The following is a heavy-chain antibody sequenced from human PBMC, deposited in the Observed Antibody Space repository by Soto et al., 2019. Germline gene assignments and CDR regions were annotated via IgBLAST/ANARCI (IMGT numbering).Heavy chain of an antibody. CDR1: GFTFSSYA. J-gene: IGHJ6*03. Sequence: GGSLRLSCAASGFTFSSYAMSWVRQAPGKGLEWVSAISGSGGSTYYADSVKGRFTISRDNSKNTLYLQMNSLGAEDTAVYYCAKVGPAYYGSGSITSPFSYYYYMDVWGKGTTVTVSS. D-gene: IGHD3-10*01. V-gene: IGHV3-23*01. CDR3: AKVGPAYYGSGSITSPFSYYYYMDV. CDR2: ISGSGGST.